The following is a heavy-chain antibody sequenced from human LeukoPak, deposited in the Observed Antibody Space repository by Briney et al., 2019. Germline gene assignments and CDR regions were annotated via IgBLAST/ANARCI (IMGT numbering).Heavy chain of an antibody. V-gene: IGHV3-21*01. J-gene: IGHJ3*02. Sequence: GSLRLSCAASGFTFSSYSMNWVRQAPGKGLEWVSSISSSSSYIYYADSVKGRFTISRDNAKNSLYLQMNSLRAEDTAVYYCARSNGYKTSDAFDIWGQGTMVTVSS. CDR2: ISSSSSYI. D-gene: IGHD5-24*01. CDR3: ARSNGYKTSDAFDI. CDR1: GFTFSSYS.